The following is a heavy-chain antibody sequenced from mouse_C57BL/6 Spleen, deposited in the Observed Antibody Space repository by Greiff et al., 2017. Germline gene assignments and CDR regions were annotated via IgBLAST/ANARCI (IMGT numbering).Heavy chain of an antibody. V-gene: IGHV1-69*01. CDR2: IDPSDSYT. CDR3: AKGYNPYAMDY. CDR1: GYTFTSYW. Sequence: VQLQQSGAELVRPGASVKLSCKASGYTFTSYWMHWVKQRPGQGLEWIGEIDPSDSYTNYNQKFKGKSTLTVDKSSSTAYMQLSSLTSEDSAVYYCAKGYNPYAMDYWGQGTSVTVSS. J-gene: IGHJ4*01. D-gene: IGHD1-3*01.